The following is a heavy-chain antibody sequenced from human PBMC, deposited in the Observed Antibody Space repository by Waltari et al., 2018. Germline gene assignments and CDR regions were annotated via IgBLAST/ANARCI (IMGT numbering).Heavy chain of an antibody. V-gene: IGHV3-30*18. D-gene: IGHD2-15*01. CDR2: ISYEGSNK. CDR3: ANLVVVVLPTRAFDI. CDR1: GFTFSSYG. Sequence: QVQLVESGGGVVQPGRSLRLSCAASGFTFSSYGMHWVRQAPGKGMEWVAVISYEGSNKYYADSVKGRFTISRDNSKNTLYLQMNSLRAEDTAVYYCANLVVVVLPTRAFDIWGQGTMVTVSS. J-gene: IGHJ3*02.